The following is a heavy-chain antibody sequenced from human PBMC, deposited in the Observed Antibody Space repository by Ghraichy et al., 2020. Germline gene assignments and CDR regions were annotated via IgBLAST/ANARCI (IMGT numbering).Heavy chain of an antibody. Sequence: SETLSLTCTVSGGSISSYYWSWIRQPPGKGLEWIGYIYYSGSTNYNPSLKSRVTISVDTSKNQFSLKLSSVTAADTAVYYCARDAGSCSGGSCYHLFDYWGQGTLVTVSS. D-gene: IGHD2-15*01. J-gene: IGHJ4*02. CDR3: ARDAGSCSGGSCYHLFDY. V-gene: IGHV4-59*01. CDR1: GGSISSYY. CDR2: IYYSGST.